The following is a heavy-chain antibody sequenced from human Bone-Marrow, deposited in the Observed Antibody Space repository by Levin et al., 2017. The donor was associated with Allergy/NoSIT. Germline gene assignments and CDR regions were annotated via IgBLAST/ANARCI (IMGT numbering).Heavy chain of an antibody. CDR2: IIPAFGST. CDR1: GGRFSNYA. J-gene: IGHJ4*02. Sequence: GGPVKVSCKASGGRFSNYAISWVRQAPGQGLEWMGGIIPAFGSTNYAQKFQGRVTIIADESTSTAHMELRSLKSEDTAVYYCARARDGYYGSGSFDFWGQGTLLTVSS. CDR3: ARARDGYYGSGSFDF. D-gene: IGHD3-10*01. V-gene: IGHV1-69*13.